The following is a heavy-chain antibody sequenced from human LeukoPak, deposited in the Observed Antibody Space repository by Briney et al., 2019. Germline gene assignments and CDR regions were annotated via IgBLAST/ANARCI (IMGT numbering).Heavy chain of an antibody. D-gene: IGHD4-17*01. V-gene: IGHV3-30*18. Sequence: GGSLRLSCAASGFSFISYGMPWVRQAPGKGLDWVGVISDDGRNKKYADSVKGRFTISRDNSKDTLYLQMNSLRDEDTAVYYCAKRPSDYGDYVTYFDYWGRGTLVTVSS. CDR2: ISDDGRNK. J-gene: IGHJ4*02. CDR1: GFSFISYG. CDR3: AKRPSDYGDYVTYFDY.